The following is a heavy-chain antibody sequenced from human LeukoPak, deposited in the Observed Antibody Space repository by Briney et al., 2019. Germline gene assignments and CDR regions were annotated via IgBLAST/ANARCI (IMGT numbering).Heavy chain of an antibody. V-gene: IGHV1-3*01. D-gene: IGHD6-19*01. CDR1: GYTFISYA. CDR2: INAGNGNT. Sequence: ASVKVSCKASGYTFISYAMHWVRQAPGQRLEWMGWINAGNGNTKYSQKFQGRVTITRDTSASTAYMELSSLRSEDTAVYYCARDRWGIAVAGLLDYWGQGTLVTVSS. CDR3: ARDRWGIAVAGLLDY. J-gene: IGHJ4*02.